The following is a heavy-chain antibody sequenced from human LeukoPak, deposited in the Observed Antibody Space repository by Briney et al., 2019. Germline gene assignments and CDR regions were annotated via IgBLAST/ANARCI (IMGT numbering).Heavy chain of an antibody. Sequence: GGSLRLSCAASGFTFSGYAMNCVRQAPGKGLEWVSHIWTSSSGIDYADSVKGRFTISRDNVKNSLYLQMNSLRDEDTAVYYCARDHDYAFDYWGQGTLVTVSS. CDR2: IWTSSSGI. D-gene: IGHD4-17*01. CDR3: ARDHDYAFDY. V-gene: IGHV3-48*02. J-gene: IGHJ4*02. CDR1: GFTFSGYA.